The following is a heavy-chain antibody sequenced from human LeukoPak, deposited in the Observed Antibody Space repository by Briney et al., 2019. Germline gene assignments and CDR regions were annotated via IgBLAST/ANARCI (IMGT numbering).Heavy chain of an antibody. CDR2: INSDGSIT. Sequence: GGPLRLSCAASGFTLRSYWMHWVRQAPGKGLVWVSRINSDGSITSDADSVKGRFTISRDNAKNTLFLQMNSLRVEDTAVYHCARSGWTGDAFDIWGQGTMVTVSS. V-gene: IGHV3-74*01. CDR1: GFTLRSYW. D-gene: IGHD6-19*01. CDR3: ARSGWTGDAFDI. J-gene: IGHJ3*02.